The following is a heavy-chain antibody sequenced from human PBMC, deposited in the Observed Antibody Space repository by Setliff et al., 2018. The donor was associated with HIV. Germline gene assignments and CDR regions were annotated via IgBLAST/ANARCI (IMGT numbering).Heavy chain of an antibody. CDR3: ARGRDGYKPEPFDS. J-gene: IGHJ4*02. CDR2: MSPKSGNT. CDR1: GYTFSIYD. D-gene: IGHD5-12*01. V-gene: IGHV1-8*02. Sequence: ASVKVSCQASGYTFSIYDINWVRQATGQGLQWMGWMSPKSGNTGYARKFQGRVSMTRNTSISTAYMELSSLISEDTAVYYCARGRDGYKPEPFDSWGQGTLVTVSS.